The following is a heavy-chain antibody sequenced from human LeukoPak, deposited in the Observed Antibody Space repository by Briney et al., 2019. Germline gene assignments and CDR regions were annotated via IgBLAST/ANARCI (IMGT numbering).Heavy chain of an antibody. CDR2: INPNSGGT. CDR3: ARSILTPYYYGSYAFDI. V-gene: IGHV1-2*02. Sequence: ASVKVSCKASGYTFTGYYTHWVRQAPGQGLEWMGWINPNSGGTNYAQKFQGRVTMSRDTSISTAYMELSRLRSDDTAVYYCARSILTPYYYGSYAFDIWGQGTMVTVSS. D-gene: IGHD3-10*01. CDR1: GYTFTGYY. J-gene: IGHJ3*02.